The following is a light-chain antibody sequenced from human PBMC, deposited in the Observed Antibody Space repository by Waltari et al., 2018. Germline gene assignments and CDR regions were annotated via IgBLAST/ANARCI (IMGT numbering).Light chain of an antibody. CDR2: DVN. CDR1: SRDIGGRNF. Sequence: QSALTQPPSASGSPGQSVTISCTGTSRDIGGRNFVSCYQQRPGKAPRFLIYDVNKRPSGVSDRFSGSKSGNTASLTVSGLQPDDEATYYCSAFAGSNNFGVFGGGTKLTVL. CDR3: SAFAGSNNFGV. J-gene: IGLJ3*02. V-gene: IGLV2-8*01.